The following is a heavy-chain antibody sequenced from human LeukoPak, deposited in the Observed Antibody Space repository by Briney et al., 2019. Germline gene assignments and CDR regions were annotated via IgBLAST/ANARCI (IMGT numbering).Heavy chain of an antibody. J-gene: IGHJ5*02. CDR2: IYPGDSDT. CDR3: ARLPNYYDSSGYYGRFDP. Sequence: GESLKISCKGSGYSFTSYWIGWVRQMPGKGLEWMGIIYPGDSDTRYSPSFQGQVTISADKSISTAYLQWSSLKASDTAMYYCARLPNYYDSSGYYGRFDPWGQGTLVTVSS. CDR1: GYSFTSYW. V-gene: IGHV5-51*01. D-gene: IGHD3-22*01.